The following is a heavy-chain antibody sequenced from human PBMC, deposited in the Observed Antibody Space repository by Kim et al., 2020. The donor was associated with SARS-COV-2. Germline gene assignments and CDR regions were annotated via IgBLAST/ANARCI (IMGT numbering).Heavy chain of an antibody. CDR1: GGSFSGYY. D-gene: IGHD5-18*01. CDR3: ARRSRRGYSYGYAEGSRGFFQH. J-gene: IGHJ1*01. V-gene: IGHV4-34*01. CDR2: INHSGST. Sequence: SETLSLTCAVYGGSFSGYYWSWIRQPPGKGLEWIGEINHSGSTNYNPSLKSRVTISVDTSKNQFSLKLSSVTAADTAVYYCARRSRRGYSYGYAEGSRGFFQHWGQGTLVTVSS.